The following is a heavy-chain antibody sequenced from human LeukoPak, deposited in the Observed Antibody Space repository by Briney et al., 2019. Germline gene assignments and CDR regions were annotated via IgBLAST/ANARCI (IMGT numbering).Heavy chain of an antibody. J-gene: IGHJ3*02. CDR1: GGTFSSYA. D-gene: IGHD1-26*01. Sequence: SVKVSCKASGGTFSSYAISWVRQAPGQGREWMGRIIPIFGTANYAQKFQGRVTITTDESTSTAYMELSSLRSEDTAVYYCARLPLGWGAFDIWGQGTMVTVSS. CDR2: IIPIFGTA. V-gene: IGHV1-69*05. CDR3: ARLPLGWGAFDI.